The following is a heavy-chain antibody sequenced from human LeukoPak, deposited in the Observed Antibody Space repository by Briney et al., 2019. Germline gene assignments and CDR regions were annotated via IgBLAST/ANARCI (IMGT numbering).Heavy chain of an antibody. J-gene: IGHJ3*02. CDR3: ASGETLI. V-gene: IGHV1-2*06. CDR2: INPNSGGT. CDR1: RYTPTGYY. Sequence: ASVKVSCKASRYTPTGYYLHWVRQAPGQGREWMGRINPNSGGTNYAQKFQGRVTMTRDPSSSTGYMELRRLKSDDTAVYYCASGETLIWGQGTKVTVSS.